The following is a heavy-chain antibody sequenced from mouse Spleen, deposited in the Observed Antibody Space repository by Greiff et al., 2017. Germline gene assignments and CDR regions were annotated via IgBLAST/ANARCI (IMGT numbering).Heavy chain of an antibody. D-gene: IGHD1-1*02. CDR2: IHPNSGST. CDR1: GYTFTSYW. CDR3: ARYYAPYYFDY. Sequence: QVHVKQPGAELVKPGASVKLSCKASGYTFTSYWMHWVKQRPGQGLEWIGMIHPNSGSTNYNEKFKSKATLTVDKSSSTAYMQLSSLTSEDSAVYYCARYYAPYYFDYWGQGTTLTVSS. J-gene: IGHJ2*01. V-gene: IGHV1-64*01.